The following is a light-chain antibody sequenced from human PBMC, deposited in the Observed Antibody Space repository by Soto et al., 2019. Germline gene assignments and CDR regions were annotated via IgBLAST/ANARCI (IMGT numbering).Light chain of an antibody. J-gene: IGKJ5*01. CDR3: QQTRSGIT. CDR1: QGISSY. Sequence: AIRMTQSRSSLSASTGDRVTITCRVSQGISSYLAWYQQKPGKAPKLLIYAASTLQSGVPSRFRGSGSGTDFTLTIDTLQPDDFASYYCQQTRSGITFGQETRLEIK. V-gene: IGKV1-8*01. CDR2: AAS.